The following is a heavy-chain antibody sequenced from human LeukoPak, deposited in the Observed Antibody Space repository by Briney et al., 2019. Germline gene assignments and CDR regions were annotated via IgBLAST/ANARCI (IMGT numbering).Heavy chain of an antibody. CDR1: GFTFRSHG. D-gene: IGHD2-15*01. Sequence: PGGSLRLSCVASGFTFRSHGMHWVRQAPGKGLEWVAVIWYDGSNEYFADSVKGRFTISRDNSKNILYLQMNSLRAEDTAVYHCARDIASTRMDVWGQGTTVSVSS. J-gene: IGHJ6*02. V-gene: IGHV3-33*01. CDR3: ARDIASTRMDV. CDR2: IWYDGSNE.